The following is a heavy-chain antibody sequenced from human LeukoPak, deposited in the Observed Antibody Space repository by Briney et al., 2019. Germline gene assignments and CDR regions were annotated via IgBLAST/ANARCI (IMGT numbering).Heavy chain of an antibody. CDR2: ITSGGTTI. Sequence: PGGSLRLSCAASGFTFRTYNMNWVRQAPGKGLEWVSYITSGGTTIYYADSVKGRFTISRDNAKNSLYLQMNSLRAEDTAVYYCARRDDSSGYYSFDYWGQGTLVTVSS. V-gene: IGHV3-48*01. CDR3: ARRDDSSGYYSFDY. D-gene: IGHD3-22*01. J-gene: IGHJ4*02. CDR1: GFTFRTYN.